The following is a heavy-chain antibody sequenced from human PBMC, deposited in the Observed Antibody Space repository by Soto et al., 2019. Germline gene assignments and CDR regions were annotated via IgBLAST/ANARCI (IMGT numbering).Heavy chain of an antibody. Sequence: QLQLQESGSGLVKPSQTLSLTCAVSGGSISSGGYSWSWIRQPPGKGLEWIGYIYHSGSTYYNPSLTSRASISVDRSKTQFSLELSSVTAADTAVYYCARGVPVRFDYWGQGTLVTVSS. CDR2: IYHSGST. CDR3: ARGVPVRFDY. D-gene: IGHD4-17*01. V-gene: IGHV4-30-2*01. J-gene: IGHJ4*02. CDR1: GGSISSGGYS.